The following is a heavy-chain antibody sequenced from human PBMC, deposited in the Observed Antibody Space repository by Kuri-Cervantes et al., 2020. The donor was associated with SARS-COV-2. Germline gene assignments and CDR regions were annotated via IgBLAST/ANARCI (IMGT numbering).Heavy chain of an antibody. Sequence: SETLSLTCAISGDSVSSDSAAWNWIRQSPSRGLEWLGRTYYRSKWYNDYAPSVKTRISITPDTSKNQFSVQLNSVTPEDTAVYYCARAGWSNFAIKAFDIWGQGTNVTVSS. CDR3: ARAGWSNFAIKAFDI. D-gene: IGHD3-3*02. CDR1: GDSVSSDSAA. J-gene: IGHJ3*02. CDR2: TYYRSKWYN. V-gene: IGHV6-1*01.